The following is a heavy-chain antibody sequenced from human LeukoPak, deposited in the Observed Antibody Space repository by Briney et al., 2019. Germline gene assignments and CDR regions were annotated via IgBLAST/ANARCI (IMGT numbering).Heavy chain of an antibody. CDR3: ARGGRVREFDY. J-gene: IGHJ4*02. V-gene: IGHV3-23*01. CDR2: IGGRDGST. CDR1: GFTFSSYG. D-gene: IGHD1-1*01. Sequence: GGSLRLSCAASGFTFSSYGMSWVRQAPGKGLEWVSAIGGRDGSTDYTDSVKGRFIISRDNSKNMLYLQMNSLRAEDTAVYYCARGGRVREFDYWGQGTLVTVSS.